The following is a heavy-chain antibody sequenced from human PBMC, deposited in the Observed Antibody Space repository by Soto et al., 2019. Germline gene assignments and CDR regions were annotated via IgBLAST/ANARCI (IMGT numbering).Heavy chain of an antibody. V-gene: IGHV4-31*03. CDR1: GGSISSGGYY. CDR3: ARLASRGWPIDS. D-gene: IGHD6-19*01. CDR2: TYYSENT. Sequence: PSETLSLTSPVSGGSISSGGYYWNWIRQHPGKGLEWIGYTYYSENTYYNPSLNSRITISADTSKNQYSLKLSSVTAADTAVYYCARLASRGWPIDSWVYVTLFTVSS. J-gene: IGHJ5*01.